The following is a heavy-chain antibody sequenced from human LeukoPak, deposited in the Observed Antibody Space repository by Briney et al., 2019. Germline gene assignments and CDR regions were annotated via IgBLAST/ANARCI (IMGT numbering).Heavy chain of an antibody. CDR1: GFTFSNAW. V-gene: IGHV3-15*01. CDR3: TSHPPGYCSSYSCYAYFDY. CDR2: IKSKTDGGTT. Sequence: GGSLRLSCAASGFTFSNAWMSWVRQAPGKGLEWVGRIKSKTDGGTTDYAAPVKGRFTISRDDSKNTLYLQMNSLTTEDTAVYYCTSHPPGYCSSYSCYAYFDYWGQGTLVTASS. J-gene: IGHJ4*02. D-gene: IGHD2-2*01.